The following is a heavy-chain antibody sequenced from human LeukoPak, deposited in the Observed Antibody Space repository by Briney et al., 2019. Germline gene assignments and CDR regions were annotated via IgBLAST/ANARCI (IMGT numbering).Heavy chain of an antibody. CDR1: GYSISSGYY. Sequence: PSETLSLTCAVSGYSISSGYYWGWIRQPPGKGLEWIGSIYHSGSTYYNPSLKSRVTISVDRSKNQFSLKLSSVTAADTAVYYCARHGGYCSGGSCYSGGTFDYWGQGTLVTVS. D-gene: IGHD2-15*01. CDR3: ARHGGYCSGGSCYSGGTFDY. V-gene: IGHV4-38-2*01. CDR2: IYHSGST. J-gene: IGHJ4*02.